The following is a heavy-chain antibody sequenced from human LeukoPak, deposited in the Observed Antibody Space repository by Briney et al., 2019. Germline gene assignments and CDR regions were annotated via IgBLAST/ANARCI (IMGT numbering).Heavy chain of an antibody. CDR1: GFTFSNYA. Sequence: GGSLRLSCAASGFTFSNYAMHWVRQAPGKGLEYVSAISRNGDNTYYANSVTGRFTISRDNSKNTLWLQMGSLRADDMAMYYCARVGDINYFDYWGQGTLVTVSS. V-gene: IGHV3-64*01. CDR3: ARVGDINYFDY. D-gene: IGHD3-10*01. CDR2: ISRNGDNT. J-gene: IGHJ4*02.